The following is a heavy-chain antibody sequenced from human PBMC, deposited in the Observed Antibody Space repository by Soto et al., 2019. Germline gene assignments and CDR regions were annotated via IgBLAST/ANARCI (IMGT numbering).Heavy chain of an antibody. V-gene: IGHV3-7*04. J-gene: IGHJ4*02. CDR3: AREIVVARGASYFDY. Sequence: GGALRLSCTASGFTFNKAWMNWVRQAPGKGLEWVGNIRQDGSEKNYVDSVKGRFTISRDNAKNSLYLQMNSLRAEDTAVYYCAREIVVARGASYFDYWGPGTLVTV. CDR1: GFTFNKAW. D-gene: IGHD2-2*01. CDR2: IRQDGSEK.